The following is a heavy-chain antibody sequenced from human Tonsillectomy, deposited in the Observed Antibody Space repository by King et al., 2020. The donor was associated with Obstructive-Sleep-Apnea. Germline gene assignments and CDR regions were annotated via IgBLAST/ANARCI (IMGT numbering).Heavy chain of an antibody. J-gene: IGHJ4*02. CDR2: ISGIGDST. Sequence: EVQLVESGGGLVQPGGSLRLSCAASGFTFSSYAMHWVRQAPGKGLEWVSTISGIGDSTYYADSVRGRFTISRDNSKNTLYLQLNSLRAEDTAVYYCAKGPAQQLVPNYFDYWGQGTLVTVSS. D-gene: IGHD6-13*01. V-gene: IGHV3-23*04. CDR3: AKGPAQQLVPNYFDY. CDR1: GFTFSSYA.